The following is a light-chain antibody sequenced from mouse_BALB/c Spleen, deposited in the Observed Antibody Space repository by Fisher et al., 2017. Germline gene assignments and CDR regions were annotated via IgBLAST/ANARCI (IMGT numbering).Light chain of an antibody. CDR1: SSVSS. V-gene: IGKV4-59*01. CDR3: QQWSSNPLT. Sequence: IVITQTPAIMSASPGEKVTMTCSASSSVSSSYLHWYQQKSGTSPKRWIYDTSKLASGVPARFSGSGSGTSYSLTISSMEAEDAATYYCQQWSSNPLTFGAGTKLELK. CDR2: DTS. J-gene: IGKJ5*01.